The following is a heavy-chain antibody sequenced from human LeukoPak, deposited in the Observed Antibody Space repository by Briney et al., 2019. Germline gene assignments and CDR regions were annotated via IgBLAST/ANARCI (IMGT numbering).Heavy chain of an antibody. Sequence: SETLSLTCTVSGASISSGDYSWSWIRQPPGKGLEWIGYIYHSGSTLYNPSLKSRVTISLDRSKNQFSLKLTSVTAADTAVYYCAGDYGSGSYRFDYWGQGTLVSVSS. D-gene: IGHD3-10*01. CDR3: AGDYGSGSYRFDY. CDR1: GASISSGDYS. V-gene: IGHV4-30-2*01. CDR2: IYHSGST. J-gene: IGHJ4*02.